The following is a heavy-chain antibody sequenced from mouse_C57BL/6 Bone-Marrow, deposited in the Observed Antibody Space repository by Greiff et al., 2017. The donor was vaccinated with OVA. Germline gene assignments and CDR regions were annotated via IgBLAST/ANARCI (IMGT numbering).Heavy chain of an antibody. CDR1: GFNIKDYY. J-gene: IGHJ4*01. Sequence: EVQLQQSGAELVKPGASVKLSCTASGFNIKDYYMHWVKQRTEQGLEWIGRIDPEDGETKYAPQFQGKATITTDTSSNTAYLQLSSLRSEDTAIYYCARLRWGVYAMDYWGQGTSVTVSS. CDR3: ARLRWGVYAMDY. V-gene: IGHV14-2*01. D-gene: IGHD1-1*02. CDR2: IDPEDGET.